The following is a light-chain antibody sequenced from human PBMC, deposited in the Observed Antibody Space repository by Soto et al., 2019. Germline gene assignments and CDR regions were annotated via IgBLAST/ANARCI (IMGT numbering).Light chain of an antibody. CDR2: EGF. V-gene: IGLV2-23*01. CDR1: SSDVGSGNV. Sequence: LAQPASVSGSPGQSITISCTGTSSDVGSGNVVSWYQHYPGKAPQLMIYEGFKRPSGVSSRFSGSKSGNTASLTISGLQAEDEAEYYCCSHAGRNTYVFGTGTKVTVL. CDR3: CSHAGRNTYV. J-gene: IGLJ1*01.